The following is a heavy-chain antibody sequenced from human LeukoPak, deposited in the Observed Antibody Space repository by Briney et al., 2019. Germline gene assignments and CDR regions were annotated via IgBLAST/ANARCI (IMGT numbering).Heavy chain of an antibody. CDR3: ARRVTMVWGNRYNWFDP. CDR1: GGSISSYY. Sequence: SETLSLTCTVSGGSISSYYWSWIRPPPGEGREWIGYIFYSGSTNYNPSLKRRVTISVDKSKNQFSLKLSSVTAADTAVYYCARRVTMVWGNRYNWFDPWGQGTLVTVSS. J-gene: IGHJ5*02. D-gene: IGHD3-10*01. V-gene: IGHV4-59*01. CDR2: IFYSGST.